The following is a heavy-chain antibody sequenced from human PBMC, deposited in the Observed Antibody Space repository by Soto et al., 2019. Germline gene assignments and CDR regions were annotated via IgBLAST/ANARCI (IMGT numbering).Heavy chain of an antibody. Sequence: ASVKVSCKASGGTFSSYAFNWVRQAPGQGLEWMGRIIPILGIRDYAQRFQGRVTITADKSTSTVYMELSSLRSEDTAVYYCARNPRAVAAMHMDVWGKGTMVTVSS. CDR2: IIPILGIR. D-gene: IGHD6-19*01. CDR3: ARNPRAVAAMHMDV. V-gene: IGHV1-69*04. CDR1: GGTFSSYA. J-gene: IGHJ6*03.